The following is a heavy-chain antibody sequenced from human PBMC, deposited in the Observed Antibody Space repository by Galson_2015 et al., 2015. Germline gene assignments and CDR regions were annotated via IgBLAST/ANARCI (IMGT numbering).Heavy chain of an antibody. CDR3: ATNEGGAAAGTVALGY. V-gene: IGHV1-46*01. CDR2: INPSGGST. Sequence: SVKVSCKASGYTFTSYYMHWVRQAPGQGLEWMGIINPSGGSTSYAQKFQGRVTMTRGTSTSTVYMELSSLRSEDTAVYYCATNEGGAAAGTVALGYWGQGTLVTVSS. CDR1: GYTFTSYY. D-gene: IGHD6-13*01. J-gene: IGHJ4*02.